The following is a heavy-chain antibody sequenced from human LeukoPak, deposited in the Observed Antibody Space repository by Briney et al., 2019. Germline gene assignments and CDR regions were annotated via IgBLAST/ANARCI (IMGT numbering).Heavy chain of an antibody. V-gene: IGHV3-66*01. Sequence: GGSLRLSCAASGFTVSSNYINWVRQAPGKGLEWVSVLHSGGGTYYADSVKGRFTISRDNSKNTLYLQMNSLRAEDTAVYYCAKVTMVRGATAGDYWGQGTLVTVSS. J-gene: IGHJ4*02. D-gene: IGHD3-10*01. CDR2: LHSGGGT. CDR3: AKVTMVRGATAGDY. CDR1: GFTVSSNY.